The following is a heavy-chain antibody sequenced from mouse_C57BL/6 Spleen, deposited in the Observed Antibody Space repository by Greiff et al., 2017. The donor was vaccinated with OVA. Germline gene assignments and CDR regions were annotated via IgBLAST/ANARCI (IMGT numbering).Heavy chain of an antibody. CDR3: APYDYDVAY. CDR1: GYTFTDYY. CDR2: INPNNGGT. Sequence: EVKLQQSGPELVKPGASVKISCKASGYTFTDYYMNWVKQSHGKSLEWIGDINPNNGGTSYNQKFKGKATLTVDKSSSTAYMELRSLTSEDSAVYYCAPYDYDVAYWGQGTLVTVSA. V-gene: IGHV1-26*01. J-gene: IGHJ3*01. D-gene: IGHD2-4*01.